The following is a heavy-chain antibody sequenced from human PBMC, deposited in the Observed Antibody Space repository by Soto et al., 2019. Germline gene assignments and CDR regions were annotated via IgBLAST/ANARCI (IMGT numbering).Heavy chain of an antibody. CDR3: ARELFQYYYGSGSSYYYYGMDV. J-gene: IGHJ6*02. D-gene: IGHD3-10*01. Sequence: PSVKVSCKASGGTFSSYAISWVRQAPGQGLEWMGGIIPIFGTANYAQKFQGRVTITADKSTSTAYMELSSLRSEDTAVYYCARELFQYYYGSGSSYYYYGMDVWGQGTTVTAP. CDR1: GGTFSSYA. CDR2: IIPIFGTA. V-gene: IGHV1-69*06.